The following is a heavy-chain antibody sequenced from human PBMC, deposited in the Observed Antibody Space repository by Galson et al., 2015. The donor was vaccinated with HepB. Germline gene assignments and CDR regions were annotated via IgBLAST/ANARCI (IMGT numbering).Heavy chain of an antibody. CDR2: ISYDGSNK. D-gene: IGHD6-13*01. V-gene: IGHV3-30*04. CDR3: ARDSLGYSSSWYDYFDY. J-gene: IGHJ4*02. CDR1: GFTFSSYA. Sequence: SLRLSCAASGFTFSSYAMHWVRQAPGKGLEWVAVISYDGSNKYYADSVKGRFTISRDNSKNTLYLQMNSLRAEDTAVYYCARDSLGYSSSWYDYFDYWGQGTLVTVSS.